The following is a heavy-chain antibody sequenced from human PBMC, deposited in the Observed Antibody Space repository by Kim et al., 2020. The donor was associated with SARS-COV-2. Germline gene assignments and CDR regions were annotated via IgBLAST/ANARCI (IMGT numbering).Heavy chain of an antibody. CDR2: IIPIFGTA. Sequence: SVKVSCKASGGTFSSYAISWVRQAPGQGLEWMGGIIPIFGTANYAQKFQGRVTITADESTSTAYMELSSLRSEDTAVYYCARPGPGDSSGSYYGIYYYYGMDVWGQGTTVTVSS. CDR1: GGTFSSYA. D-gene: IGHD1-26*01. V-gene: IGHV1-69*13. CDR3: ARPGPGDSSGSYYGIYYYYGMDV. J-gene: IGHJ6*02.